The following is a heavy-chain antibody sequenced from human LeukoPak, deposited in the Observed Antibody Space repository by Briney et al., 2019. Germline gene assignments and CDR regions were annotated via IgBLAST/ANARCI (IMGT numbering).Heavy chain of an antibody. V-gene: IGHV4-31*03. CDR1: GGSISSAGYY. Sequence: PSQTLSLTCTVSGGSISSAGYYWSWIRQHPGKGLEWIGYIYYSGSTYYNPSLKSRVTISVDRSKNQFSLKLSSVTAADTAVYYCARGWVASGSYYYGMDVWGQGTTVTVSS. J-gene: IGHJ6*02. CDR2: IYYSGST. CDR3: ARGWVASGSYYYGMDV. D-gene: IGHD3-10*01.